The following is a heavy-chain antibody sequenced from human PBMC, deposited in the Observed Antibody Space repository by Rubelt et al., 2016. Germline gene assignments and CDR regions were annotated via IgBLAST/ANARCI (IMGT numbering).Heavy chain of an antibody. V-gene: IGHV1-18*01. CDR2: ISAYNGNT. CDR3: AREALWFGDEGMGGYYFDY. CDR1: GYTFTSYG. J-gene: IGHJ4*02. D-gene: IGHD3-10*01. Sequence: SVKVSCKASGYTFTSYGISWVRQAPGQGLEWMGWISAYNGNTNYAQKLQGRVTMTTDTSTSTAYMELRSLRSDDTAVYYCAREALWFGDEGMGGYYFDYWGQGTLVTVSS.